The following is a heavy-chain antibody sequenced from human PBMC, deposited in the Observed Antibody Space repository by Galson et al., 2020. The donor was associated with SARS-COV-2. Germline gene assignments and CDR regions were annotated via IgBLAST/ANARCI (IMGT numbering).Heavy chain of an antibody. J-gene: IGHJ6*02. CDR1: GGTFSSYA. D-gene: IGHD3-9*01. CDR3: ARDVDILTGYTHELYYYYGMDV. V-gene: IGHV1-69*13. Sequence: SVKVSCKASGGTFSSYAISWVRQAPGQGLEWMGGIIPIFGTANYAQKFQGRVTITADESTSTAYMELSSLRSEDTAVYYCARDVDILTGYTHELYYYYGMDVWGQGTTVTVSS. CDR2: IIPIFGTA.